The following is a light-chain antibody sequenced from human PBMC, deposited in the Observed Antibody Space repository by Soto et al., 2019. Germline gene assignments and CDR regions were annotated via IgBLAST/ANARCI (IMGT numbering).Light chain of an antibody. V-gene: IGKV3-15*01. CDR2: GAS. Sequence: IVMTQSPATLSVSQGESATLSGRASQSVSSNLAWYQQKPGPAPRLRIYGASTRATGIPATFSGSGSGTEFTLTISSLQSEAFAVSYCQRHNNRPPRITFGQGTRLEIK. J-gene: IGKJ5*01. CDR3: QRHNNRPPRIT. CDR1: QSVSSN.